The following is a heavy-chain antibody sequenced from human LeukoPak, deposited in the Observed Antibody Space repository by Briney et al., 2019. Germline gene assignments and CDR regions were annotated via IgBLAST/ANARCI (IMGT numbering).Heavy chain of an antibody. CDR1: RFTFSSYG. V-gene: IGHV3-23*01. Sequence: GGSLRLSCAASRFTFSSYGMSWVRQAPGKGLEWVSSISGSGGSTYYADSVKGRFTISRDNSKDTLYLQMNSLRAEDTAVYYCARNENSGWGYFDYWGQGTLVTVSS. CDR2: ISGSGGST. CDR3: ARNENSGWGYFDY. D-gene: IGHD5-12*01. J-gene: IGHJ4*02.